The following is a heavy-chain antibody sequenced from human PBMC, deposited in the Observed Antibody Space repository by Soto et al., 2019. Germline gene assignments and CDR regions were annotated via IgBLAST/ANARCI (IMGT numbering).Heavy chain of an antibody. D-gene: IGHD1-26*01. CDR2: ISGSGDTT. Sequence: GGSLRLSCAAPGFTFSTYAMSWVRQAPGKGLEWVSAISGSGDTTYYANSVKGRFTISRDNSKNTLYLQMNSLRAEDTAVYYCPKGSYRPNDYWGQGTLVNVSS. CDR3: PKGSYRPNDY. CDR1: GFTFSTYA. V-gene: IGHV3-23*01. J-gene: IGHJ4*02.